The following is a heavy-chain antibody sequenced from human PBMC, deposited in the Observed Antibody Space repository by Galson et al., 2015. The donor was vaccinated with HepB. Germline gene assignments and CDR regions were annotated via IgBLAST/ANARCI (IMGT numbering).Heavy chain of an antibody. D-gene: IGHD2-2*01. Sequence: LRLSCAASGFTFSSYGMHWVRQAPGKGLEWVAVISYDGSNKYYADSVKGRFTISRDNSKNTLYLQMNSLRAEDTAVYYCAKDRGDIVVETGRDYYYGMDVWGQGTTVTVSS. J-gene: IGHJ6*02. V-gene: IGHV3-30*18. CDR1: GFTFSSYG. CDR3: AKDRGDIVVETGRDYYYGMDV. CDR2: ISYDGSNK.